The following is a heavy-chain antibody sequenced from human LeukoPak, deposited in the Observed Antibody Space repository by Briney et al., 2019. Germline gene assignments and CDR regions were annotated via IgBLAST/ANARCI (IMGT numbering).Heavy chain of an antibody. CDR2: ISGSGGST. CDR3: AKDYRGFDY. D-gene: IGHD3-16*02. CDR1: GFTFSSYV. Sequence: PGGSLRLSCAASGFTFSSYVMSWVRQAPGKGLDGVSAISGSGGSTYYADFVKGPFTISRDNSKNTLYLQMKSLRAEDTAVYYCAKDYRGFDYWGQGTLVTVSS. V-gene: IGHV3-23*01. J-gene: IGHJ4*02.